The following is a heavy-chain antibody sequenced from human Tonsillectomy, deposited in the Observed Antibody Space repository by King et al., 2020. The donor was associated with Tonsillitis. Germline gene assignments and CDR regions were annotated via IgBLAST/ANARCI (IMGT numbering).Heavy chain of an antibody. CDR3: ARGHRPYSSGWYIDY. D-gene: IGHD6-19*01. J-gene: IGHJ4*02. CDR1: GFTFRSYG. V-gene: IGHV3-33*01. Sequence: QLVQSGGGVVQPGGSLRLSCAASGFTFRSYGMHWVRQAPGKGLEGVAVIWYDGSNKYYADSVKGRFTISRDNSKNTLYLQMNSLRAEDTAVYYCARGHRPYSSGWYIDYWGQGTLVTVSS. CDR2: IWYDGSNK.